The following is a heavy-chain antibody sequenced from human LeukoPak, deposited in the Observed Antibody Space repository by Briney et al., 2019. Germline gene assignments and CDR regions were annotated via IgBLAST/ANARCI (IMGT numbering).Heavy chain of an antibody. Sequence: ASVKVSCKASGYTFTSYDINWVRQATGQGLEWMGWKNPNSGNTGYAQKFQGRVTMTRNTSISTAYMELSSLRSEDTAVYYCARRRNYEYDYDYYYYGMDVWGQGTTVTVSS. CDR3: ARRRNYEYDYDYYYYGMDV. CDR1: GYTFTSYD. CDR2: KNPNSGNT. D-gene: IGHD4-17*01. J-gene: IGHJ6*02. V-gene: IGHV1-8*01.